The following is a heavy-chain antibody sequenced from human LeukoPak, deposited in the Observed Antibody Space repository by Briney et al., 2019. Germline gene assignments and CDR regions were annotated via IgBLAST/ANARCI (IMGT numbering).Heavy chain of an antibody. CDR3: ATGVLLWFGDPADAFDI. CDR2: FDPEDGET. D-gene: IGHD3-10*01. V-gene: IGHV1-24*01. Sequence: ASVRVSCKVSGYTLTELSMHWVRQAPGKGLEWMGGFDPEDGETIYAQKFQGRVTMTEDTSTDTAYMELSSLRSEDTAVYYCATGVLLWFGDPADAFDIWGQGTVDSVSS. CDR1: GYTLTELS. J-gene: IGHJ3*02.